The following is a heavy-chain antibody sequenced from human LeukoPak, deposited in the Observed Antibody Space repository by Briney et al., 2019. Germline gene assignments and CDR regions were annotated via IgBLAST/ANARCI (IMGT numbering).Heavy chain of an antibody. D-gene: IGHD3-10*01. CDR3: ARDYYGSGSYFN. V-gene: IGHV3-48*01. J-gene: IGHJ4*02. CDR1: GFTFSSYS. CDR2: ISSSSSTI. Sequence: PGGSLRLSCAASGFTFSSYSMNWVRQAPGKGLEWVSYISSSSSTIYYADSVKGRFTISRGNSKNTLYLQMNSLRAEDTAVYYCARDYYGSGSYFNWGQGTLVTVSS.